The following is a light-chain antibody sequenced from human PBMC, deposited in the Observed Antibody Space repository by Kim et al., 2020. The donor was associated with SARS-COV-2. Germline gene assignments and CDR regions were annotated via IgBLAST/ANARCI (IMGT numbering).Light chain of an antibody. V-gene: IGKV3-20*01. J-gene: IGKJ2*01. CDR3: QQYGSSPNT. CDR2: GAS. CDR1: QSVSNNY. Sequence: EIVLTQSPGTLSLSPGNSATLYCRASQSVSNNYLAWYQQKPGQAPRLLIYGASNRATGIPDSFSGSGSGTDFTLTISRLEPEDFAVYYCQQYGSSPNTFGQGTKLEI.